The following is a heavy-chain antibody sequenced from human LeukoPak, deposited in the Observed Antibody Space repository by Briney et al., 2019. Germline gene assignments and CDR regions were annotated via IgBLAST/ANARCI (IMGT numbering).Heavy chain of an antibody. CDR1: GYTFTSYG. D-gene: IGHD6-6*01. J-gene: IGHJ4*02. Sequence: VASVKVSCKASGYTFTSYGISWVRQAPGQGLEWMGWISAYNGNTNYAQKLQGRVTMTTDTPTSTAYMELRSLRSDDTAVYYCARGLYGTARADFDYWGQGSLVTVSS. CDR2: ISAYNGNT. V-gene: IGHV1-18*01. CDR3: ARGLYGTARADFDY.